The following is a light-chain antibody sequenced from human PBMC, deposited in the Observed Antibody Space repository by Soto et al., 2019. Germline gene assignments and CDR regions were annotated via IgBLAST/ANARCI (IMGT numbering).Light chain of an antibody. CDR2: DGS. V-gene: IGKV1-33*01. J-gene: IGKJ4*01. CDR1: QDISNY. Sequence: DIQMTQSPSSLSASVGDRVTITCQASQDISNYLNWFQQKPGKAPNLLIYDGSKLETVVPSRFSGSGSGTHFTFTISSLQPEDIATYYCQQYENLPLTFGGGTKVEIK. CDR3: QQYENLPLT.